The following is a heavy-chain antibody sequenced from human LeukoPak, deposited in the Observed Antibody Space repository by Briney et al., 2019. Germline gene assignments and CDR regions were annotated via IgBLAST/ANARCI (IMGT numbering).Heavy chain of an antibody. CDR3: ARGGSYLSAFDI. D-gene: IGHD1-26*01. V-gene: IGHV3-30*03. CDR1: GFTFSSYG. Sequence: PGGSLRLSCAASGFTFSSYGMHWVRQAPGKGLEWVAVISYDVGKKYYADSVKGRFTISRDNSKNTLYLQMNSLRAEDTAVYYCARGGSYLSAFDIWGQGTMVTVSS. J-gene: IGHJ3*02. CDR2: ISYDVGKK.